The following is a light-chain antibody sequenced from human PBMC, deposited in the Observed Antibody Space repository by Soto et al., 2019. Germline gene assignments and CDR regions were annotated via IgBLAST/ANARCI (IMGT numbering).Light chain of an antibody. J-gene: IGLJ1*01. V-gene: IGLV2-14*01. CDR1: SSDVGDYNY. CDR3: SSYTSTTLRYV. Sequence: QSALTQPASVSGSPGQSITISCTGTSSDVGDYNYVSWYQLHPGKAPKLMIYEVTNRPSGVSDRFSGSKSGNTASLTISGLQAEDEADYYCSSYTSTTLRYVSGTGTKVTVL. CDR2: EVT.